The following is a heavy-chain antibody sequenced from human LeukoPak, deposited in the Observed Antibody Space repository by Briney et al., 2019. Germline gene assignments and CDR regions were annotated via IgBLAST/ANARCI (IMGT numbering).Heavy chain of an antibody. D-gene: IGHD3-22*01. V-gene: IGHV3-33*01. CDR2: IWYDGSNK. Sequence: GGSLRLSCAASGFTYSSYGMHWVRQAPGKGLEWVAVIWYDGSNKYYADSVKGRFTISRDNSKNTLYLQMNSLRAEDTAVYYCAREGPDSSGYYATRNPFDYWGQGTLVTVSS. CDR3: AREGPDSSGYYATRNPFDY. J-gene: IGHJ4*02. CDR1: GFTYSSYG.